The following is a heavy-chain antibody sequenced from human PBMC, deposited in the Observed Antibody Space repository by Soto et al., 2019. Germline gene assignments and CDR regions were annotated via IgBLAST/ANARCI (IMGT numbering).Heavy chain of an antibody. V-gene: IGHV4-34*01. D-gene: IGHD2-8*01. CDR2: INHSGST. Sequence: SETLSLTCAVYGGSFSGYYWSWIRQPPGKGLGWIGEINHSGSTNYNPSLKSRVTISVDTSKNQFSLKLSSVTAADTAVYYCARAGCTNGVCYGRYYYYGMDVWGQGTTVTVSS. CDR1: GGSFSGYY. J-gene: IGHJ6*02. CDR3: ARAGCTNGVCYGRYYYYGMDV.